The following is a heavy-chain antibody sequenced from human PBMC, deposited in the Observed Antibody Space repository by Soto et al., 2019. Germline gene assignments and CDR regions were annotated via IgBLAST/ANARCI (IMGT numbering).Heavy chain of an antibody. Sequence: QVHLVQSGAEVKEPGDSVKVSCKASGYTFTAYGINWVRQAPGQGLEWMGWVSAYNGVTNYAQKLHGRVAMTTDTSTKTAYMELSSLRPDDTAVYYCARGIALGDYDYMDVWGIGTTVTVSS. D-gene: IGHD1-26*01. CDR2: VSAYNGVT. J-gene: IGHJ6*03. V-gene: IGHV1-18*01. CDR1: GYTFTAYG. CDR3: ARGIALGDYDYMDV.